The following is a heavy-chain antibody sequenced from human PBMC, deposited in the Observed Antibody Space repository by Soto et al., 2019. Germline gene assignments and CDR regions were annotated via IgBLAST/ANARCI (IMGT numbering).Heavy chain of an antibody. V-gene: IGHV3-23*01. Sequence: GGSLRLSCAASGFTFSSYAMSWVRQAPGKGLEWVSAISGSGGSTYYADSVKGRFTISRDNSKNTLYLQMNSLRAEDTAVYYCAKDTSQWLASGRFDYWGQGTLVTVSS. D-gene: IGHD6-19*01. CDR1: GFTFSSYA. CDR2: ISGSGGST. J-gene: IGHJ4*02. CDR3: AKDTSQWLASGRFDY.